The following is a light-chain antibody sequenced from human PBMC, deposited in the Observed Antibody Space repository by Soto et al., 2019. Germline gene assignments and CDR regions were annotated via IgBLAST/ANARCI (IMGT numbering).Light chain of an antibody. CDR1: QDISSY. V-gene: IGKV1-9*01. CDR2: AAS. J-gene: IGKJ4*01. Sequence: IQVTQSPSSLSASVGDRVTITCRASQDISSYSAWYQQKPGKAPTLLIYAASTLQSGVPSRFSGSGFVTDFTLTIISLQAEDFASYYCQQLRSYPSTFGGGTKVEIK. CDR3: QQLRSYPST.